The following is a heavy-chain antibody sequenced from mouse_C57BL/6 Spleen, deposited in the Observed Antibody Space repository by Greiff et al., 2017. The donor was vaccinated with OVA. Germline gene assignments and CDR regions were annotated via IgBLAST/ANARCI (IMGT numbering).Heavy chain of an antibody. V-gene: IGHV3-6*01. Sequence: EVQLVESGPGLVKPSQSLSLTCSVTGYSITSGYYWNWIRQFPGNKLEWMGYISYDGSNNYNPSLKNRISITRDTSKNQFFLKLNSVTTEDTATYYCARGGYGSSYVYYFDYWGQGTTLTVSS. CDR1: GYSITSGYY. CDR3: ARGGYGSSYVYYFDY. D-gene: IGHD1-1*01. J-gene: IGHJ2*01. CDR2: ISYDGSN.